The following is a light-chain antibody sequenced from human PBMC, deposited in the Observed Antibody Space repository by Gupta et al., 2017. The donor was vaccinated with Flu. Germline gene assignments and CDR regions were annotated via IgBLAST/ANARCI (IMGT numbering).Light chain of an antibody. CDR2: KGS. CDR3: QQDNSNWWT. CDR1: HNLNNW. Sequence: DIQLTQSPSTLSASVGDRVTIACRASHNLNNWLAWYQQKPGKAPKLLIYKGSGVESGVPSRFSGSGSGTEYTLTITSLQPDDFATYYCQQDNSNWWTFGQGTKVEMK. V-gene: IGKV1-5*03. J-gene: IGKJ1*01.